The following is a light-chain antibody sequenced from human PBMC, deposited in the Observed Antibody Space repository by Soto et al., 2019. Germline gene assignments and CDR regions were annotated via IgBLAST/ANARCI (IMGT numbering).Light chain of an antibody. CDR3: QQYASSPWT. CDR2: GAS. J-gene: IGKJ1*01. CDR1: QSVSSSY. V-gene: IGKV3-20*01. Sequence: ESVLTQSPDTLSLSPGERATLSCRASQSVSSSYLAWYQQKPGQAPRLLIYGASSRATGIPDRFSGSGSGTDFTLTISSLEPEDFALYYCQQYASSPWTFGQGTKEEI.